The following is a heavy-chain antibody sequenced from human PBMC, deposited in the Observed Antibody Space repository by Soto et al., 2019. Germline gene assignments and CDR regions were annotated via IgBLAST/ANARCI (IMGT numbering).Heavy chain of an antibody. J-gene: IGHJ4*02. D-gene: IGHD5-12*01. CDR2: IYYSGNT. CDR1: RGSMRYYE. Sequence: SGTLALTCTLSRGSMRYYELALIRQPPGKGLEWIVSIYYSGNTHYNPSLKSRVTISVDTSMNQFSLNLDSVTAVDSAVYYCVRGGYVHAFDYWGQGALVTVSS. CDR3: VRGGYVHAFDY. V-gene: IGHV4-59*07.